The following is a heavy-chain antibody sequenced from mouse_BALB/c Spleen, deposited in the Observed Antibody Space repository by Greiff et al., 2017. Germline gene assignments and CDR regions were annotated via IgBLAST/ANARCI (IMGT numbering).Heavy chain of an antibody. CDR1: GYTFTSYW. Sequence: VQLQQPGAELVKPGASVKLSCKASGYTFTSYWMHWVKQRPGQGLEWIGEIDPSDSYTNYNQKFKGKATLTVDKSSSTAYMQLSSLTSEDSAVYYCARYDGVRYDAMDYWGQGTSVTVSS. CDR3: ARYDGVRYDAMDY. J-gene: IGHJ4*01. D-gene: IGHD2-14*01. CDR2: IDPSDSYT. V-gene: IGHV1-69*02.